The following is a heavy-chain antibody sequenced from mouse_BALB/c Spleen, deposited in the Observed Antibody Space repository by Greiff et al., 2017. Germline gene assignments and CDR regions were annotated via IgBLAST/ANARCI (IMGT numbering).Heavy chain of an antibody. CDR3: ARSEGTTVVASDY. J-gene: IGHJ2*01. CDR2: IDTSDSYT. CDR1: GYTFTDHW. V-gene: IGHV1-69*01. Sequence: VQLQQPGAELVMPGASVKMSCKASGYTFTDHWMHWVKQRPGQGLEWIGAIDTSDSYTSYNQKFKGKATLTVDESSSTAYMQLSSLTSEDSAVYYCARSEGTTVVASDYWGQGTTLTVSS. D-gene: IGHD1-1*01.